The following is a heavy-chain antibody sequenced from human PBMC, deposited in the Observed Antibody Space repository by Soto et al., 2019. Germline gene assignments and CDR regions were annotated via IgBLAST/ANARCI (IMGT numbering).Heavy chain of an antibody. Sequence: QVQLQESGPGLVKPSGTLSLTCAVSGGSISTSNWWSWVRQPPGKGLEWIGEVYRTRSTNYNPSLESRLTISVDKSKNQFSLTLNSVIAADTAVYYCARARATIAAAAIFDCWGQGTLVTVSS. CDR3: ARARATIAAAAIFDC. CDR1: GGSISTSNW. CDR2: VYRTRST. V-gene: IGHV4-4*02. D-gene: IGHD6-13*01. J-gene: IGHJ4*02.